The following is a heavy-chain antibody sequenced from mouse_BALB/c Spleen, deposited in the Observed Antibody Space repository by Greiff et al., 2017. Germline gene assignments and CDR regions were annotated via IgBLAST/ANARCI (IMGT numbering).Heavy chain of an antibody. CDR1: GYTFTSSW. CDR3: ARGGYGNYKDYFDY. V-gene: IGHV1S130*01. CDR2: IHPNSGNT. D-gene: IGHD2-1*01. J-gene: IGHJ2*01. Sequence: VKLQESGSVLVRPGASVKLSCKASGYTFTSSWMHWAKQRPGQGLEWIGEIHPNSGNTNYNEKFKGKATLTVDTSSSTAYVDLSSLTSEDSAVYYCARGGYGNYKDYFDYWGQGTTLTVSS.